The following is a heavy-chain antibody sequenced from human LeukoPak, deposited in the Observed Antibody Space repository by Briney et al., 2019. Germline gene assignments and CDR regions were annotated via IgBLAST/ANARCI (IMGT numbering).Heavy chain of an antibody. CDR2: IYYSGST. Sequence: PSETLSLTYTVSGGSISSYYWSWIRQPPGKGLEWIGYIYYSGSTNYNPSLKSRVTISVDTSKNQFSLKLSSVTAADTAVYYCARAVAVPINWFDPWGQGTLVTVSS. J-gene: IGHJ5*02. V-gene: IGHV4-59*01. CDR1: GGSISSYY. CDR3: ARAVAVPINWFDP. D-gene: IGHD6-19*01.